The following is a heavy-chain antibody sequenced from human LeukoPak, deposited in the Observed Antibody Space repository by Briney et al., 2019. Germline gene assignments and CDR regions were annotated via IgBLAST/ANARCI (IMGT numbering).Heavy chain of an antibody. CDR2: IRFDGTNK. CDR1: GFTFSNFG. J-gene: IGHJ4*02. CDR3: AKVEMSTSPGGIDY. Sequence: QPGGSPRLSCAASGFTFSNFGMHWVRQAPGKGLEWVTFIRFDGTNKYYADSVKGRFTISRDNSKNTLYLQMNSLRVEDTAMYYCAKVEMSTSPGGIDYWGQGTLVTVSS. D-gene: IGHD5-24*01. V-gene: IGHV3-30*02.